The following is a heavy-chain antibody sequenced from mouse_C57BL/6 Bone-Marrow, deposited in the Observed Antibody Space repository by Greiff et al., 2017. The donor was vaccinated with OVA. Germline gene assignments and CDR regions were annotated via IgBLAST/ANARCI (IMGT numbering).Heavy chain of an antibody. CDR1: GYTFTSYW. D-gene: IGHD1-1*02. J-gene: IGHJ3*01. CDR3: ASDGGVLFAY. Sequence: QVQLQQPGAELVMPGASVKLSCKASGYTFTSYWMHWVKQRPGQGLEWIGEIDPSDSYTNYNQKFKGKSTLTVDKSSSTAYMQLSSLTSEDSAVYYCASDGGVLFAYWGQGTLVTVSA. V-gene: IGHV1-69*01. CDR2: IDPSDSYT.